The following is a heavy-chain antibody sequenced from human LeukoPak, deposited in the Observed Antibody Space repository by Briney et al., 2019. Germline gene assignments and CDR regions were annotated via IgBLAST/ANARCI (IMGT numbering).Heavy chain of an antibody. J-gene: IGHJ4*02. D-gene: IGHD2-21*02. V-gene: IGHV3-23*01. CDR2: ISGSGDNT. CDR3: AKDFVVVPGNVNYFDY. CDR1: GFTFSSYG. Sequence: PGGSLRLSCAASGFTFSSYGMHWVRQAPGKGLEWVSAISGSGDNTYYADSVKGRFTVSRDNSKNTLYVQMKSLRAEDTAVYYCAKDFVVVPGNVNYFDYWGQGTLVTVSS.